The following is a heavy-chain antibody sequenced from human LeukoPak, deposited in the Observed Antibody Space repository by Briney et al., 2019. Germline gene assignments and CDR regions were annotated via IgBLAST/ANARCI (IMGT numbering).Heavy chain of an antibody. D-gene: IGHD1-26*01. CDR1: GGSISSSNW. J-gene: IGHJ4*02. V-gene: IGHV4-4*02. CDR3: ARDAGGSYPTPFDY. CDR2: IYHSGST. Sequence: SETLSLTCAVSGGSISSSNWWSWVRQPPGKGLEWIGEIYHSGSTNYNPSLKSRVTISVDKSKNQFSLKLSSVTAADTAVYYCARDAGGSYPTPFDYWGQGTLVTVSS.